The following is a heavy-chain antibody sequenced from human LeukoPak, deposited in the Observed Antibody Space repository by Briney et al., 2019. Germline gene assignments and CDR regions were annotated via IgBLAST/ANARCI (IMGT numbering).Heavy chain of an antibody. CDR1: GFTFCNYG. D-gene: IGHD6-13*01. Sequence: GGSLRLSCAASGFTFCNYGMHGVRQAPGKGLEGGAIISYDGSNKYYADYVKGRFTISRDNSKNTLYVQMNSLRPEDTALYYCAKDSIRYTSSWFGFLDSWGQGTLVTVSS. CDR3: AKDSIRYTSSWFGFLDS. CDR2: ISYDGSNK. J-gene: IGHJ4*02. V-gene: IGHV3-30*18.